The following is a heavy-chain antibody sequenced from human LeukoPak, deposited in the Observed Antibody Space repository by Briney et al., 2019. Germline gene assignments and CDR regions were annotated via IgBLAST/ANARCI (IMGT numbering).Heavy chain of an antibody. CDR1: GFTFSSYS. CDR3: AREDYDSGSYFWAPLGPFDY. J-gene: IGHJ4*02. D-gene: IGHD3-10*01. V-gene: IGHV3-48*01. CDR2: ISSSSSTI. Sequence: GGSLRLSCAASGFTFSSYSMNWVRQAPGKGLEWVSYISSSSSTIYYADSVKGRFTISRDNAKNSLYLQMNSLRAEDTAVYYCAREDYDSGSYFWAPLGPFDYWGQGTLVTVSS.